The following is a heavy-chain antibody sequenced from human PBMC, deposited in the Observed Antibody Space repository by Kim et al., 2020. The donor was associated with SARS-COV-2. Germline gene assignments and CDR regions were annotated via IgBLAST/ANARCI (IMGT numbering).Heavy chain of an antibody. Sequence: GGSLRLSCAASGFTFSSYWMSWVRQAPGKGLEWVANIKQDGSEKYYVDSVKGRFTISRDNAKNSLYLQMNSLRAEDTAVYYCAREKGWIQLWRSLEGWYFDLWGRGTLVTVSS. V-gene: IGHV3-7*01. D-gene: IGHD5-18*01. CDR2: IKQDGSEK. J-gene: IGHJ2*01. CDR3: AREKGWIQLWRSLEGWYFDL. CDR1: GFTFSSYW.